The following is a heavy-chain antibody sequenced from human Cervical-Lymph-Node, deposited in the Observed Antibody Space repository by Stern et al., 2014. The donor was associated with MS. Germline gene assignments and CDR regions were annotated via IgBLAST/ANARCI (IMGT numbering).Heavy chain of an antibody. CDR3: ARDRHDYSHWFDP. CDR2: IIPIFGTA. D-gene: IGHD4-11*01. V-gene: IGHV1-69*01. J-gene: IGHJ5*02. Sequence: VQLVESGAEVKKPGSSVKVSCKASGGTFSSYAISWGRQAPGQGLEWMGGIIPIFGTANYAQKFQGRVTITADESTSTAYMELSSLRSEDTAVYYCARDRHDYSHWFDPWGQGTLVTVSS. CDR1: GGTFSSYA.